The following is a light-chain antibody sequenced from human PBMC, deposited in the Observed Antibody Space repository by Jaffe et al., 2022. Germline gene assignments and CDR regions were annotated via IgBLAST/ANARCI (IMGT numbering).Light chain of an antibody. J-gene: IGLJ2*01. V-gene: IGLV3-19*01. CDR3: HSRDSSGNQL. Sequence: SSELTQDPAVSVALGQTVRITCQGDSLRTYHASWYQQKPGQAPVLVIYGKDNRPSGIPDRFSGSTSGNTASLTITGAQAEDEADYYCHSRDSSGNQLFGGGTKLTVL. CDR1: SLRTYH. CDR2: GKD.